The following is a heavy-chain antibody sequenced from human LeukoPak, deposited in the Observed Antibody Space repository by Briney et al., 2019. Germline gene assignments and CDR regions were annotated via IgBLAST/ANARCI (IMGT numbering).Heavy chain of an antibody. CDR2: IYSGGST. J-gene: IGHJ4*02. CDR3: ARGYGDYGVFWSLYYFDY. V-gene: IGHV3-66*01. D-gene: IGHD4-17*01. Sequence: SGGSLRLSCAASGLTVSSNYMSWVRQAPGKGLEWVSVIYSGGSTYYADSVKGRFTISRDNSKNTLYLQMNSLRAEDTAVYYCARGYGDYGVFWSLYYFDYWGQGTLVTLSS. CDR1: GLTVSSNY.